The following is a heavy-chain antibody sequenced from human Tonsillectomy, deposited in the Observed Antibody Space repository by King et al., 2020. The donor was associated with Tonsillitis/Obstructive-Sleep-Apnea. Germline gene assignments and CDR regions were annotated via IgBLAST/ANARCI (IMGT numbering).Heavy chain of an antibody. V-gene: IGHV1-18*01. CDR2: ISAYNGNT. CDR3: ARALYSSSWYSSLNNWFDP. J-gene: IGHJ5*02. Sequence: QLVQSGAEVKKPGASVKGSCKASGYTFTSYGISWVRQAPGQGLEWMGWISAYNGNTNYAQKLQGRVTMTTDTSTSTAYMELRSLRSDDTAVYYCARALYSSSWYSSLNNWFDPWGQGTLVTVSS. D-gene: IGHD6-13*01. CDR1: GYTFTSYG.